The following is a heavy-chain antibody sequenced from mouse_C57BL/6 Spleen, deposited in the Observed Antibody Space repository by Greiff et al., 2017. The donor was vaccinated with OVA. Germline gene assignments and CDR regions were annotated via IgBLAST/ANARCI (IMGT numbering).Heavy chain of an antibody. D-gene: IGHD4-1*01. J-gene: IGHJ2*01. CDR2: ISYDGSN. CDR1: GYSITSGYY. V-gene: IGHV3-6*01. CDR3: AREGTGTNYFDY. Sequence: EVQLVESGPGLVKPSQSLSLTCSVTGYSITSGYYWNWIRQFPGNKLEWMGYISYDGSNNYNPSLKNRISITRDTSKNQFFLKLNSVTTEDTATYYCAREGTGTNYFDYWGQGTTLTVSS.